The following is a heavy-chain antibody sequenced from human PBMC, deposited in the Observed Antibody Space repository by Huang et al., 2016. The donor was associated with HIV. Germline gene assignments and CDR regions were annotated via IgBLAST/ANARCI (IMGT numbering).Heavy chain of an antibody. Sequence: QVQLVESGGGVVQPGGSLRLSCTASGVTFGSFGMHGVRQAPGKGLEWVAFIRYDGNNYYYADSVRGRFTISRDNSKDTLYLQMNRRRPDDSAVYYCAKDLTYTFGRHFDYWGRGTLVTVSS. CDR2: IRYDGNNY. J-gene: IGHJ4*02. CDR1: GVTFGSFG. CDR3: AKDLTYTFGRHFDY. D-gene: IGHD3-3*01. V-gene: IGHV3-30*02.